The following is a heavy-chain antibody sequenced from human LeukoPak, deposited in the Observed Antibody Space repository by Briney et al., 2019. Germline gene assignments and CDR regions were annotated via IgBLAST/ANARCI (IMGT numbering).Heavy chain of an antibody. J-gene: IGHJ5*02. D-gene: IGHD3-10*01. CDR3: VRGPYGSSISNWFDP. CDR2: IYYSGDT. Sequence: SETLSLTCTVSGGSISSYYWSWIRQPPGKGLERIGYIYYSGDTNYNPSLQSRVTISVDTSKNQFSLKLTSVTAADTAVYYCVRGPYGSSISNWFDPWGRGALVIVSS. CDR1: GGSISSYY. V-gene: IGHV4-59*01.